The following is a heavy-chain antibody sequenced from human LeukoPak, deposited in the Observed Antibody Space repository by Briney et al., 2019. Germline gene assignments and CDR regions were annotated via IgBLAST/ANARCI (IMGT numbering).Heavy chain of an antibody. D-gene: IGHD2-2*01. J-gene: IGHJ4*02. CDR3: ARGKSGHCSRTSCSLSCFDY. Sequence: PSETLSLTCAVYGGSFSDYYWSWIRQPPGKGLEWIGEISHGGSTNYNPSLKSRVTMSVGTSKNQFSLKLSSVTAADTAIYYCARGKSGHCSRTSCSLSCFDYWGQGTLVTVSS. CDR1: GGSFSDYY. CDR2: ISHGGST. V-gene: IGHV4-34*01.